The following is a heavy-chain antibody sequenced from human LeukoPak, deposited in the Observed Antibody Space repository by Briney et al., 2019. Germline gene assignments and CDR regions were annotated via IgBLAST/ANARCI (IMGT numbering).Heavy chain of an antibody. Sequence: SETLSLTCTVSGVSISSSSYYWGWIRQPPGKGLEWIGSIYYSGSTYYNPSLKSRVTISVDTSKNQFSLKLTSVTAADTAVYYCVRGPYGSGISNWFDPWGQGTLVIVSS. D-gene: IGHD3-10*01. V-gene: IGHV4-39*07. CDR1: GVSISSSSYY. CDR2: IYYSGST. CDR3: VRGPYGSGISNWFDP. J-gene: IGHJ5*02.